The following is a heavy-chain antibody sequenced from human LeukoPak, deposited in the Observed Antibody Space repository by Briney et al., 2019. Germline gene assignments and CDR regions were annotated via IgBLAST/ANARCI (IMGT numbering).Heavy chain of an antibody. CDR3: ARDREDSGSWSSGWYFDL. J-gene: IGHJ2*01. CDR2: FSSSSNYT. D-gene: IGHD3-22*01. CDR1: GFTFSTYS. V-gene: IGHV3-21*01. Sequence: PGGSLRLSCVASGFTFSTYSINWVRQAAGKGLGWVSLFSSSSNYTYYADSVKGRFTISRDNTKHSLYLQMNSLRAEDTALYYCARDREDSGSWSSGWYFDLWGRGTLVTVSS.